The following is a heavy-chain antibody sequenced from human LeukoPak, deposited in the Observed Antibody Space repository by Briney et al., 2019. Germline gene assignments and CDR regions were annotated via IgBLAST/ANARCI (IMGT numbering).Heavy chain of an antibody. Sequence: GGSLRLSCAASGVSVSSNYMSWVRQAPGKGLEWVSTIYSGGSTYYVDSVKGRFTISRDNSKNTLYLQMSSLRPDDAAVYYCARVKLNYTGSHYYYYMDVWGKGTTVTVS. J-gene: IGHJ6*03. CDR2: IYSGGST. CDR3: ARVKLNYTGSHYYYYMDV. CDR1: GVSVSSNY. V-gene: IGHV3-66*02. D-gene: IGHD1-26*01.